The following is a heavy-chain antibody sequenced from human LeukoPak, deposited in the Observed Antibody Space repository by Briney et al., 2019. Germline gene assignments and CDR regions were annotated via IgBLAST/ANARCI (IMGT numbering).Heavy chain of an antibody. V-gene: IGHV5-51*01. D-gene: IGHD1-26*01. CDR2: IYPGDSDT. Sequence: GVSRKISCKGSGYSFTSSWIGWVRQMPGKGREWMGIIYPGDSDTRYSPSFQGQVTISADKSISTAYLQWSSLKASDTAMYYCAIYSDTSYFDHWGQGTLVTVSS. CDR1: GYSFTSSW. J-gene: IGHJ4*02. CDR3: AIYSDTSYFDH.